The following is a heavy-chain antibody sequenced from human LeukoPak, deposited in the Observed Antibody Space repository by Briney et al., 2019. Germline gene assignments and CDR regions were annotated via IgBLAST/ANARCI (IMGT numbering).Heavy chain of an antibody. CDR2: IYTSGST. CDR1: GGSISSYY. Sequence: SETLSLTCTVSGGSISSYYWSGTPQPAGKGLEWIGRIYTSGSTIYNPSLKSRVTMSVDTSKNQFSLKLSSVTAADTAVYYCARGRYESTRLSAYYYYYMDVWGKGTTVTVSS. D-gene: IGHD1-14*01. J-gene: IGHJ6*03. CDR3: ARGRYESTRLSAYYYYYMDV. V-gene: IGHV4-4*07.